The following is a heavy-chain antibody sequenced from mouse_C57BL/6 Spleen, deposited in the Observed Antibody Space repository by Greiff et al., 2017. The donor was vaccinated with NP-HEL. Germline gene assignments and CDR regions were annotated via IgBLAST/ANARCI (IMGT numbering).Heavy chain of an antibody. Sequence: EVKVVESGGGLVKPGGSLKLSCAASGFTFSSYAMSWVRQTPEKRLEWVATISDGGSYTYYPDNVKGRFTISRDNAKNNLYLQMSHLKSEDTAMYYCAAVARYFDVWGTGTTVTVSS. CDR3: AAVARYFDV. V-gene: IGHV5-4*03. J-gene: IGHJ1*03. CDR2: ISDGGSYT. CDR1: GFTFSSYA. D-gene: IGHD1-1*01.